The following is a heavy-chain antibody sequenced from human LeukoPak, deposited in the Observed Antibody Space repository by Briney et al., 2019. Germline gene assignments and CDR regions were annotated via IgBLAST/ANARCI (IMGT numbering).Heavy chain of an antibody. V-gene: IGHV3-33*06. CDR3: AKVGYCSGGSCYFPDY. J-gene: IGHJ4*02. CDR2: IWYDGSNK. Sequence: GRSLRLSCAASGFTFSSYGMHWVRQAPGKGLEWVAVIWYDGSNKYYADSVKGRFTISRDNSKNTLYLQMNSLRAEDTAVYYCAKVGYCSGGSCYFPDYWGQGTLVTVSS. D-gene: IGHD2-15*01. CDR1: GFTFSSYG.